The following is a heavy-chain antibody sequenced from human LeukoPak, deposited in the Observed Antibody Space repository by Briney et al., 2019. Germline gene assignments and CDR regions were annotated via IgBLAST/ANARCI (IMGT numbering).Heavy chain of an antibody. J-gene: IGHJ3*02. D-gene: IGHD3-16*01. CDR3: ARADVNAFDI. Sequence: PSQTLSLTCTVSGGSISSGGFYWSWIRQHPGQGLEWIGYMYYSGTTFYSPSLKSRLSISVDTSKNQFSLKLSSVTAADTAVYYCARADVNAFDIWGQGTMVTVSS. CDR1: GGSISSGGFY. V-gene: IGHV4-31*03. CDR2: MYYSGTT.